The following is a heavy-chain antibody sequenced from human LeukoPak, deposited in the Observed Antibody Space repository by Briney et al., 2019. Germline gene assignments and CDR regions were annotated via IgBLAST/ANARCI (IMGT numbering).Heavy chain of an antibody. V-gene: IGHV3-23*01. D-gene: IGHD3-3*01. CDR2: ISDSGGST. CDR1: GFTFSNYA. J-gene: IGHJ4*02. Sequence: SGGSLRLSCAASGFTFSNYAMSWVRQAPGKGLEWVSTISDSGGSTYYADSVKGRFTISRDNSKNTLYLQMNSLRAEDTAVYYCAKSQRYDFWSGYFDYWGQGTLVTVSS. CDR3: AKSQRYDFWSGYFDY.